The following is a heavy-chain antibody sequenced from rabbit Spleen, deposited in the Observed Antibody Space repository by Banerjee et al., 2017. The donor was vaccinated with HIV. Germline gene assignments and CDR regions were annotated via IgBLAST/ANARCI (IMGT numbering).Heavy chain of an antibody. Sequence: QLEESGGGLVQPGGSLTLSCKASGFDFTSAYMSWVRQAPGKGLEWIGYIDPVFGKTYYASWVNGRFSISRENTQNTVSLQLNSLTVADTATYFCARLHGGYDDDDYGRYYFNLWGPGTLVTVS. J-gene: IGHJ4*01. V-gene: IGHV1S7*01. CDR1: GFDFTSAY. CDR2: IDPVFGKT. CDR3: ARLHGGYDDDDYGRYYFNL. D-gene: IGHD2-1*01.